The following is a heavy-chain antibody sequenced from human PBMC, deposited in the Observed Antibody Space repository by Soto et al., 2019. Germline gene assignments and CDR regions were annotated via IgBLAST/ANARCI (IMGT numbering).Heavy chain of an antibody. D-gene: IGHD5-18*01. J-gene: IGHJ4*02. Sequence: SETLLLTCAVSGYSISSCYYCGWIRQPQRKGLEWIGSIYHSGSAYYNPSLKSRVPISVDTSKNQFSLKLSSVTAADTAVYYCARVAGGYSYGTHFDYWGQGTLVTVS. CDR1: GYSISSCYY. CDR2: IYHSGSA. CDR3: ARVAGGYSYGTHFDY. V-gene: IGHV4-38-2*01.